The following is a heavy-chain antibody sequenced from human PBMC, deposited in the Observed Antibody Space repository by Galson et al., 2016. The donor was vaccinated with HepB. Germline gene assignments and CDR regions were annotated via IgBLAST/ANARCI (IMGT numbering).Heavy chain of an antibody. CDR1: GLTVGGNY. J-gene: IGHJ5*02. CDR3: ARFGGATGGDWFDP. V-gene: IGHV3-53*01. Sequence: SLRLSCAASGLTVGGNYMSWVRQAPGKGLKWVSSIFSGGGTYYADPVKGRVTISRDNSKNTVYLEMDNLRTGDTAVYYCARFGGATGGDWFDPWGQGTLVTVSS. CDR2: IFSGGGT. D-gene: IGHD1-26*01.